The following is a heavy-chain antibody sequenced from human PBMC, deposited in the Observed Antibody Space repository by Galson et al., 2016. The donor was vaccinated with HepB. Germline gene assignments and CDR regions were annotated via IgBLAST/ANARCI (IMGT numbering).Heavy chain of an antibody. Sequence: SVKVSCKAPGDTFSRYTISWVRQAPGQGLEWMGGIIPIFGTTDYAQKFQGRITIIADKSTTTAYMDLGSLGFDDTAIYYCARDRGGFGGYFDSWGQGTLVTVSS. D-gene: IGHD5-24*01. CDR3: ARDRGGFGGYFDS. V-gene: IGHV1-69*06. CDR1: GDTFSRYT. J-gene: IGHJ4*02. CDR2: IIPIFGTT.